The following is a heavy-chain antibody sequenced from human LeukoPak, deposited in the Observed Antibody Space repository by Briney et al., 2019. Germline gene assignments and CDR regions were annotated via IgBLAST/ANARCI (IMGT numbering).Heavy chain of an antibody. Sequence: ASVKVSCKASGYTFTSYGISWVRQAPGQGLEWMGWISAYNGNTNYAQKLQGRVTMTTDTSTSTAYMELSSLRSEDTAVYYCASETSGYYHDYWGQGTLVTVSS. J-gene: IGHJ4*02. CDR1: GYTFTSYG. CDR3: ASETSGYYHDY. V-gene: IGHV1-18*01. CDR2: ISAYNGNT. D-gene: IGHD3-22*01.